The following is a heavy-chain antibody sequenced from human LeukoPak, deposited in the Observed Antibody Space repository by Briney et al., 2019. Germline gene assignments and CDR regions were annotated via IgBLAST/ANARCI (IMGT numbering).Heavy chain of an antibody. CDR1: GGSISSYF. V-gene: IGHV4-59*08. J-gene: IGHJ6*03. D-gene: IGHD6-25*01. Sequence: PSETLSLTCTVSGGSISSYFWSWIRQPPGKGVEWIGYISYSGSTNYNPSLKSRVTISVDTSKNQLSLKLNSVTAADTAEYYCACSAQYSYYYYMDVWGKGTTVTVSS. CDR2: ISYSGST. CDR3: ACSAQYSYYYYMDV.